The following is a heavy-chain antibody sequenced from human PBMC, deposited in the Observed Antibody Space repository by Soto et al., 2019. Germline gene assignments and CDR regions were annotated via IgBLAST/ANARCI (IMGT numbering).Heavy chain of an antibody. Sequence: QVQLQESGPGLVKPSETLSLTCNVSGGSISSYYWSWVRQSPGKGLEWIGYFYYSGTTNYNPSLKSRVTISIDMSKHQISLKLTSVTAADTAVYYCAALPRYWGQGTLVTVSS. D-gene: IGHD6-6*01. CDR3: AALPRY. CDR1: GGSISSYY. V-gene: IGHV4-59*01. J-gene: IGHJ4*02. CDR2: FYYSGTT.